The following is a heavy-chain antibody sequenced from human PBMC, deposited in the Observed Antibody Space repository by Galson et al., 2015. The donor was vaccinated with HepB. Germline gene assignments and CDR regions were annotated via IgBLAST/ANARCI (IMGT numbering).Heavy chain of an antibody. D-gene: IGHD1-14*01. V-gene: IGHV3-30*18. Sequence: SLRLSCAASGFTFSSYGMHWARQAPGKGLEWVAVISYDGSNKYYADSVKGRFTISSDNSKNTLYLQMNSLRAEDTAVYYCAKAGGIGTANYYYYYMDVWGKGTTVTVSS. J-gene: IGHJ6*03. CDR2: ISYDGSNK. CDR1: GFTFSSYG. CDR3: AKAGGIGTANYYYYYMDV.